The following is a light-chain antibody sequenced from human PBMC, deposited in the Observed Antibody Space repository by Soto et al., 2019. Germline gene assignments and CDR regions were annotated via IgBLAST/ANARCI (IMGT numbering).Light chain of an antibody. Sequence: EILMTQSSATLSVSPGESVTFSCRASQSVRYSLGWYQQKPGQAPRLLIYDASIRAPGIPVRFSGSGSGTQFTLTISSLQSEDFGVYYCQQNKDWPGTFGQGTKVEIK. CDR3: QQNKDWPGT. V-gene: IGKV3-15*01. CDR1: QSVRYS. CDR2: DAS. J-gene: IGKJ1*01.